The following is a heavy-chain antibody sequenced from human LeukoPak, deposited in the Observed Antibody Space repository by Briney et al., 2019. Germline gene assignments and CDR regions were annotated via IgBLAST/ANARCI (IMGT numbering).Heavy chain of an antibody. V-gene: IGHV1-24*01. CDR1: GYTLTELS. CDR3: ATEGGSYSTYVLGY. D-gene: IGHD1-26*01. CDR2: FDPEDGET. Sequence: SVKVSCKVSGYTLTELSMHWVRQAHGKGLEWRGGFDPEDGETIYAQKFQGRVTMTEDTSTDTAYMELSSLRSEDTAVYYCATEGGSYSTYVLGYWGQGTLVTVSS. J-gene: IGHJ4*02.